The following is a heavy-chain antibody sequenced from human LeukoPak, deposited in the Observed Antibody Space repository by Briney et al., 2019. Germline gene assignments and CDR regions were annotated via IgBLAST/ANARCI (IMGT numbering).Heavy chain of an antibody. CDR1: GFTFSSYA. V-gene: IGHV3-21*01. D-gene: IGHD6-19*01. J-gene: IGHJ3*02. CDR2: ISSSGSYI. Sequence: PGGSLRLSCAASGFTFSSYAMSWVRQAPGKGLEWVSCISSSGSYIYYADSVKGRFTISRDNAKNSLYLQMNSLRAEDTAVYYCARDSSGWYGAAFDIWGQGTMVTVSS. CDR3: ARDSSGWYGAAFDI.